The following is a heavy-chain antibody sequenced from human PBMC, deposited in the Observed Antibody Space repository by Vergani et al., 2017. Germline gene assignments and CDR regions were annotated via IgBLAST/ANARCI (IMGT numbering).Heavy chain of an antibody. J-gene: IGHJ5*02. Sequence: QLQLQESGPGLVKPSATLSLTCSVSGASIRSSNYYRGWIRQPPWKGLEWIASIYYSGSTYYNPSLKSRVTISVDTSKNQFSLKLSSVTAADTAVYFCARHSTVEWLVKLGWIDPWGQGILVTVSS. CDR1: GASIRSSNYY. V-gene: IGHV4-39*01. CDR3: ARHSTVEWLVKLGWIDP. CDR2: IYYSGST. D-gene: IGHD6-19*01.